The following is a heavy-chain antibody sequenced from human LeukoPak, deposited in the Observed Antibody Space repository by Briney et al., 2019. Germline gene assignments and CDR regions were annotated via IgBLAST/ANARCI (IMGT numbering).Heavy chain of an antibody. CDR3: AKDLRYDVDY. J-gene: IGHJ4*02. D-gene: IGHD1-1*01. V-gene: IGHV3-30*04. Sequence: GRSLRLSCAASGFTFSRYSMHWVRQAPGKGPEWVAVISNDGSNKDYADSVKGRFTISRDNSKNTLYLQMNSLRAEDTAVYYCAKDLRYDVDYWGQGTLVTVSS. CDR2: ISNDGSNK. CDR1: GFTFSRYS.